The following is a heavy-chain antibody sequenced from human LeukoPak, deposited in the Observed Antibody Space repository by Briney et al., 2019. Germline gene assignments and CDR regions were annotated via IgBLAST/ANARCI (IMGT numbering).Heavy chain of an antibody. Sequence: QPGGSLRLSCAASGFTFSSHSMNWVRQAPGKGLEWVSYISSSSSTIYYADSVKGRFTISRDNAKNSLYLQMNSLRAEDTAVYYCARLGPASSGWPESFDYWGQGTLVTVSS. CDR1: GFTFSSHS. CDR3: ARLGPASSGWPESFDY. CDR2: ISSSSSTI. J-gene: IGHJ4*02. D-gene: IGHD6-19*01. V-gene: IGHV3-48*01.